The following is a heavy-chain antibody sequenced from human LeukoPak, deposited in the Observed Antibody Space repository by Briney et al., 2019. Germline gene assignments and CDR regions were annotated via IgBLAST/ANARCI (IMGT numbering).Heavy chain of an antibody. CDR2: INPSGGST. CDR1: GYTFTSYF. Sequence: SSVKVSCKASGYTFTSYFLHWVRQAPGQGLEWMAMINPSGGSTRYPQKFQGRVTVIRDTSTSTVYMELSSLRREDTAVHFCARASLYDNFDYWGQGTLVTVSS. J-gene: IGHJ4*02. V-gene: IGHV1-46*01. D-gene: IGHD3-9*01. CDR3: ARASLYDNFDY.